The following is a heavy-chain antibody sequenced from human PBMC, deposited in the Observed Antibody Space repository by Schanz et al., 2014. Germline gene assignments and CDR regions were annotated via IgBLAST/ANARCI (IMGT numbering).Heavy chain of an antibody. CDR1: GFIFNDYY. CDR2: ISRDGTTS. D-gene: IGHD2-2*01. V-gene: IGHV3-11*01. CDR3: AAARGTNCYCALDI. Sequence: QVQLVESGGGVVQPGRSLRLSCAASGFIFNDYYMNWIRQAPGKGLEWLSYISRDGTTSYYADSVKGRFTISRDNAKNSLYLEMTSLRAEDTAIYFCAAARGTNCYCALDIWGQGTMVTVSS. J-gene: IGHJ3*02.